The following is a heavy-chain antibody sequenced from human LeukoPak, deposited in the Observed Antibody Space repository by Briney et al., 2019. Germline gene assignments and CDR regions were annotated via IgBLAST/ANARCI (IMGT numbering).Heavy chain of an antibody. CDR2: ISSSGSTI. Sequence: GGSLRLSCAASGFTFSSYEMNWVRQAPGKGLEWLSYISSSGSTIYYADSVKGRFTVSRDYAKNSLYLQMNSLRAEDTAIYYCARVRSTVTALDYWGQGTLVTVSS. CDR1: GFTFSSYE. CDR3: ARVRSTVTALDY. J-gene: IGHJ4*02. V-gene: IGHV3-48*03. D-gene: IGHD4-11*01.